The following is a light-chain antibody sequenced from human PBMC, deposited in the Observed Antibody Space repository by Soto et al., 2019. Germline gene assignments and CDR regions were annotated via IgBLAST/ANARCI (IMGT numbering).Light chain of an antibody. CDR3: QEGYRTPVT. V-gene: IGKV1-39*01. Sequence: DIQMTQSPSSLSASVGDRVTITCRASQTIATFLNWYQQRPGQAPRLLIYAASSLDNGVPSTFSGSGSETVFPRTISSLRPEDFATYFCQEGYRTPVTFGRGTKLEIK. J-gene: IGKJ2*01. CDR1: QTIATF. CDR2: AAS.